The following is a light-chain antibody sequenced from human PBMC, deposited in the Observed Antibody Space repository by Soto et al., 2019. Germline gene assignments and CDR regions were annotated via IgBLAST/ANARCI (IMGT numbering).Light chain of an antibody. Sequence: IVRTQSPAPLSVSPGERATLSCRTSQSVSSTVAWYQQKPGQALRLLMYVASTRANGTPARFSGSGSGTEFTLTIISLQSEDSAVYYCQQYNNWPSWTFGQGTKVDIK. J-gene: IGKJ1*01. CDR1: QSVSST. CDR3: QQYNNWPSWT. V-gene: IGKV3-15*01. CDR2: VAS.